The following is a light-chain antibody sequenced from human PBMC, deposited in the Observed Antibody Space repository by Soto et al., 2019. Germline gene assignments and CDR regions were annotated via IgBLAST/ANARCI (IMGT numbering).Light chain of an antibody. CDR2: WAS. J-gene: IGKJ1*01. Sequence: DIVMTQSPDSLAVSLGERATINCRSSQSVLYNSNNKNYLAWYQQKPGQPPKLLIYWASTRESGVPDRFSGSGSGTDFTLTISSLQAEDVAVYYCQQYYTTPQTFGQGTQVEIK. V-gene: IGKV4-1*01. CDR1: QSVLYNSNNKNY. CDR3: QQYYTTPQT.